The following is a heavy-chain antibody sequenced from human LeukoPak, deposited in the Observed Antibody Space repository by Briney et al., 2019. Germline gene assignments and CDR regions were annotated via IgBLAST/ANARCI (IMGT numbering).Heavy chain of an antibody. CDR3: ARGGYCSGGSCYYYGMDV. Sequence: PGGSLRLSCAASGFTFSSYEMNWVRQAPGKGLEWVSYISSSGSTIYYADSMKGRFTISRDNAKNSLSLQMNSLRAEDTAVYYCARGGYCSGGSCYYYGMDVWGKGTTVTVSS. V-gene: IGHV3-48*03. D-gene: IGHD2-15*01. CDR2: ISSSGSTI. J-gene: IGHJ6*04. CDR1: GFTFSSYE.